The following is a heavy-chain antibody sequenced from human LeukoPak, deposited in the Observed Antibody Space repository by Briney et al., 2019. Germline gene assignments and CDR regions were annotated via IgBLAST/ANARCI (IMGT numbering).Heavy chain of an antibody. Sequence: GASVRVSCTASGYTFTNYHIAWVRQAPGQGLEWMGWVSTNDGNTVYAQRLQGRVTMTTDTSMSVAYMELRSLTSDDTAVYYCTRAPPGMTMMTDYWGQGTLVTVSS. CDR1: GYTFTNYH. J-gene: IGHJ4*02. D-gene: IGHD3-22*01. CDR2: VSTNDGNT. CDR3: TRAPPGMTMMTDY. V-gene: IGHV1-18*01.